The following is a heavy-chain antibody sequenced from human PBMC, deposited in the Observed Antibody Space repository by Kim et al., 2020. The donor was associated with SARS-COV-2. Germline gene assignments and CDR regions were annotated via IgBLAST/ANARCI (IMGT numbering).Heavy chain of an antibody. CDR3: AREDYYDTHYYGMDV. J-gene: IGHJ6*02. Sequence: QKFQGRVTMTRDTSISTAYMELSRLRSDDTAVYYCAREDYYDTHYYGMDVWGQGTTVTVSS. D-gene: IGHD3-22*01. V-gene: IGHV1-2*02.